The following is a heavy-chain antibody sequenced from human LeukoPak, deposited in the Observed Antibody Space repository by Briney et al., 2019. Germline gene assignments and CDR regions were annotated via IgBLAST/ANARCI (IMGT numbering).Heavy chain of an antibody. CDR2: ISSSSSYI. CDR3: ARDMPPYRRGGRPAANH. J-gene: IGHJ5*02. D-gene: IGHD2-2*01. Sequence: PGGSLRLSCAASGFTFSSYSMNWVRQAPGKGLEWVSSISSSSSYIYYADSVKGRFTISRDNAKNSLYLQMNSLRAEDTAVYYCARDMPPYRRGGRPAANHWGQGTLVTVSS. V-gene: IGHV3-21*01. CDR1: GFTFSSYS.